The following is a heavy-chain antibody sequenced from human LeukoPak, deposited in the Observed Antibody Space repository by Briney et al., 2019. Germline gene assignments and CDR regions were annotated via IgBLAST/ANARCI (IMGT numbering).Heavy chain of an antibody. CDR3: ARVSGGIAAAGTRGVYYFDY. J-gene: IGHJ4*02. D-gene: IGHD6-13*01. V-gene: IGHV1-2*04. CDR1: GYTFTGYY. Sequence: GASVKVSCKASGYTFTGYYMHWVRQAPGQGLEWMGWINPNSGGTNYAQKFQGWVTMTRDTSISTAYMELSRLRSDDTAVYYCARVSGGIAAAGTRGVYYFDYWGQGTLVTVSS. CDR2: INPNSGGT.